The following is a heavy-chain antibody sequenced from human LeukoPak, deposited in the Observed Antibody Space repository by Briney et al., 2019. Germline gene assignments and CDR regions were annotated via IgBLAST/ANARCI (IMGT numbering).Heavy chain of an antibody. V-gene: IGHV3-66*01. CDR1: GFTVSSNY. D-gene: IGHD2-2*01. CDR3: ARDNYCSSTSCTDYYGMDV. Sequence: PGGSLRLSCAASGFTVSSNYMSWVRQAPGKGVEWVSVIYSVGSTYYADSVKGRFTISRDNSKNTLYLQMNSLRAEDTAVYYCARDNYCSSTSCTDYYGMDVWGQGTTVTVSS. CDR2: IYSVGST. J-gene: IGHJ6*02.